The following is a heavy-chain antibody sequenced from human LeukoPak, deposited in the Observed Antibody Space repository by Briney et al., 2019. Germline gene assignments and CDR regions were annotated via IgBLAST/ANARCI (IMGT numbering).Heavy chain of an antibody. CDR1: GGSISSSNYY. D-gene: IGHD3-22*01. CDR2: IHYSEST. Sequence: SETLSLTCTVSGGSISSSNYYWGWIRQPPGKGLEWIGSIHYSESTYYNPSLKSRVTISVDTSKNQFSLKLSFVTAADTAVYYCKGSSGYPYYYYMDVWGKGTTVTVSS. V-gene: IGHV4-39*07. J-gene: IGHJ6*03. CDR3: KGSSGYPYYYYMDV.